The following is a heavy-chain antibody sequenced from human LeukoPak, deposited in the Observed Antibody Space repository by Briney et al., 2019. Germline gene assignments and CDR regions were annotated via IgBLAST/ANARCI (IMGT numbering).Heavy chain of an antibody. V-gene: IGHV4-39*01. D-gene: IGHD3-3*01. CDR3: ARRAIFGSFDY. CDR1: GGSISSSTYY. J-gene: IGHJ4*02. Sequence: PSETLSLTCTVSGGSISSSTYYWGWIRQPPGKGLEWIGSIYYSGGTYYNPSLKSRTTFSVDTSTNQFSLKLTSVTAAGTAVYYCARRAIFGSFDYWGQGTLVTVSS. CDR2: IYYSGGT.